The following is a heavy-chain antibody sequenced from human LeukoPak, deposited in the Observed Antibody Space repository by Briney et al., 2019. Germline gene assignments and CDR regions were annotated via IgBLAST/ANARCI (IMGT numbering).Heavy chain of an antibody. Sequence: SGGSLRLSCAASGFTFSSYWMSWVRQAPGKGLEWVSAISGSSSSTYYADSVKGRFTISRDNSKNTLYLQMNSLRAEDTAVYYCAKVRMITMIAYDAFDIWGQGTMVTVSS. V-gene: IGHV3-23*01. CDR1: GFTFSSYW. CDR2: ISGSSSST. D-gene: IGHD3-22*01. J-gene: IGHJ3*02. CDR3: AKVRMITMIAYDAFDI.